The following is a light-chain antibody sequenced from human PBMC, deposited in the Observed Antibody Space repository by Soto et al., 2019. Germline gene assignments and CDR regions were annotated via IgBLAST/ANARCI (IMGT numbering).Light chain of an antibody. CDR3: QQYNHFFT. J-gene: IGKJ2*01. CDR2: DPS. Sequence: DIQMTQSPSTLSASVGDRVTITCRASQSINRYLAWYQQKPGKAPKLLIHDPSILDSGIPSRFRGSGSGTEFTLNLTSLQPDDFATYFCQQYNHFFTFGQGTKLEI. CDR1: QSINRY. V-gene: IGKV1-5*01.